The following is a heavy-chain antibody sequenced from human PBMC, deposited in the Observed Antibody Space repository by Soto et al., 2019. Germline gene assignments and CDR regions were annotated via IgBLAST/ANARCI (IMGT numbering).Heavy chain of an antibody. CDR2: LQTDGSHP. Sequence: EVQLVESGGGLVQPGGSLRLSCVASGFTFNYYWMHWVRQAPGKGLMWVSRLQTDGSHPDYADSVKGRFTISRDNAKTTLYLQMNNLRAAYTAVYYCARGGDPDYWGQGTVVTVSS. CDR1: GFTFNYYW. D-gene: IGHD2-21*02. V-gene: IGHV3-74*01. J-gene: IGHJ4*02. CDR3: ARGGDPDY.